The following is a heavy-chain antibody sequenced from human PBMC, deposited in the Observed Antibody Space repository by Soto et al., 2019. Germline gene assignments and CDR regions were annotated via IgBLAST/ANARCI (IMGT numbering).Heavy chain of an antibody. CDR1: GGSFSGYY. Sequence: QVQLQQWGAGLLKPSETLSLTCAVYGGSFSGYYWSWIRPPPGKGLEWIGEINHSGSTNYNPSLKSRVTISVDTSKNQFSLKLSSVTAADTAVYYCASHYDSSISRSQVYDYWGQGTLVTVSS. J-gene: IGHJ4*02. V-gene: IGHV4-34*01. CDR3: ASHYDSSISRSQVYDY. CDR2: INHSGST. D-gene: IGHD3-22*01.